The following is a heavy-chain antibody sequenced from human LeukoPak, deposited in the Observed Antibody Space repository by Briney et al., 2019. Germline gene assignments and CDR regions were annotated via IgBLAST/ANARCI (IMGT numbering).Heavy chain of an antibody. CDR2: IYYSGST. D-gene: IGHD3-3*01. CDR1: GGSISSYY. Sequence: KPSETRSLTCTASGGSISSYYWSWIRQPPGKGLEWIGYIYYSGSTNYNPSLKSRVTISVDTSKNQFSLKLSSVTAADTAVYYCARQVFGRENWFDPWGQGTLVTVSS. V-gene: IGHV4-59*08. J-gene: IGHJ5*02. CDR3: ARQVFGRENWFDP.